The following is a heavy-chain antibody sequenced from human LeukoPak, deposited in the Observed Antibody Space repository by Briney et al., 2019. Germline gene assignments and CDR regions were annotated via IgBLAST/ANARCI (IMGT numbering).Heavy chain of an antibody. Sequence: PGGSLRLSCAASGFTFDDYAMHWVRHAPGKGLEWVSGISWNSGSIGYADSVKGRFTISRDNAKNSLYLQMNSLRAEDTALYYCAKGGYYYDSSGYYYAWGQGTLVTVSS. J-gene: IGHJ5*02. D-gene: IGHD3-22*01. V-gene: IGHV3-9*01. CDR1: GFTFDDYA. CDR2: ISWNSGSI. CDR3: AKGGYYYDSSGYYYA.